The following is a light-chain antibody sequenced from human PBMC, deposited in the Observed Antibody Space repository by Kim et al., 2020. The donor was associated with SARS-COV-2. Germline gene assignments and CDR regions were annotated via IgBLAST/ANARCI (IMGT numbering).Light chain of an antibody. V-gene: IGKV1-5*03. CDR1: QNINTW. CDR3: QQYNSYWT. J-gene: IGKJ1*01. CDR2: KAS. Sequence: LSASVGDRVTITCRASQNINTWLAWYQQKPGKAPKVLIYKASSLESGVPSRFSGSGSGTEFTLTISSLQPDDFATYYCQQYNSYWTFGQGTKLEI.